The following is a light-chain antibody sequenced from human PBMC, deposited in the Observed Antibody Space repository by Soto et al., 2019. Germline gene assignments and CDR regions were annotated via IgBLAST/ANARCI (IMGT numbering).Light chain of an antibody. V-gene: IGLV4-69*01. CDR1: SGHSSYA. J-gene: IGLJ3*02. CDR3: QTWGAGIRV. Sequence: QSVLTQSPSASASLGASVKLTCTLSSGHSSYAIAWHQQQPEKGPRYLMKVNGDGSHSKGDGIPDRFSGSSSGAERYLTISSLQSEDEDDYFCQTWGAGIRVFGGGTKVTVL. CDR2: VNGDGSH.